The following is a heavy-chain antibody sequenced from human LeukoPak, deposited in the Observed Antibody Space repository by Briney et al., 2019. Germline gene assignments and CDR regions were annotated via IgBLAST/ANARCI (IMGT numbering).Heavy chain of an antibody. V-gene: IGHV3-30*18. J-gene: IGHJ4*02. D-gene: IGHD1-26*01. CDR3: AKGRGREKYYFDY. CDR2: ISYDVSNK. Sequence: GRSLRLSCAASAFTFSSYGMHWVRQAPGKGLEWVAVISYDVSNKYYADSVKGRFTISRDNSKNTLYLQMNSLRAEDTAVYYFAKGRGREKYYFDYGGQGTLVTVSS. CDR1: AFTFSSYG.